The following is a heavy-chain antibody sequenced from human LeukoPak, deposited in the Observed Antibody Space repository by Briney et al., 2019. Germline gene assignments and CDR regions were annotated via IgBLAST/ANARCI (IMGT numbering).Heavy chain of an antibody. V-gene: IGHV3-48*04. CDR3: AGYTTGWYMDY. J-gene: IGHJ4*02. CDR2: ISSSGSTI. D-gene: IGHD6-19*01. CDR1: GFTFSSYA. Sequence: GGSLRLSCAASGFTFSSYAMTWVRQAPGKGLEWVSYISSSGSTIYYADSVKGRFTISRDNAKNSLYLQMNSLRAEDTAVYYCAGYTTGWYMDYWGQGTLLTVSS.